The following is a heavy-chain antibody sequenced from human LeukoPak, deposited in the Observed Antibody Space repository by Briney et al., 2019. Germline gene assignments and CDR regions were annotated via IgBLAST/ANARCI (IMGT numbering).Heavy chain of an antibody. CDR3: AKSYYDSSGYPDPYYYYGMDV. CDR2: ISYDGSNK. D-gene: IGHD3-22*01. J-gene: IGHJ6*02. Sequence: GRSLRLSCAASGFTFSSYGMHWVRQAPGKGLEWVAVISYDGSNKYYADSVKGRFTISRDNSKNTLYLQMNSLRAEDTAVYYCAKSYYDSSGYPDPYYYYGMDVWGQGTTVTVSS. CDR1: GFTFSSYG. V-gene: IGHV3-30*18.